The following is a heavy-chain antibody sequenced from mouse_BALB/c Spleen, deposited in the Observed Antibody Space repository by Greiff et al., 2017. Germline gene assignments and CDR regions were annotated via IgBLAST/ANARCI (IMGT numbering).Heavy chain of an antibody. D-gene: IGHD1-2*01. CDR3: ARHYYGNY. Sequence: QVQLKQPGAELVRPGASVKMSCKASGYTFTSYTMHWVKQRPGQGLEWIGYINPSSGYTEYNQKFKDKTTLTADKSSSTAYMQLSSLTSEDSAVYYCARHYYGNYWGQGTTLTVSS. CDR1: GYTFTSYT. J-gene: IGHJ2*01. V-gene: IGHV1-4*02. CDR2: INPSSGYT.